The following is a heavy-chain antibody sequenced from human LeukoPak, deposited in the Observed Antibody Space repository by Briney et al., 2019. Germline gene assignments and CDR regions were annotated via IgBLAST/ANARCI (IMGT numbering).Heavy chain of an antibody. Sequence: SETLSLTCTVSGGSISSSSYYWGWIRQPPGKGLEWIGSLYYSGSTYYNPSLKSRVTISVDTSKNQFSLKLSSVTAADTAVYYCARQASPGYCSGGSCYRKYNWFDPWGQGTLVTVSS. CDR1: GGSISSSSYY. J-gene: IGHJ5*02. CDR3: ARQASPGYCSGGSCYRKYNWFDP. D-gene: IGHD2-15*01. CDR2: LYYSGST. V-gene: IGHV4-39*01.